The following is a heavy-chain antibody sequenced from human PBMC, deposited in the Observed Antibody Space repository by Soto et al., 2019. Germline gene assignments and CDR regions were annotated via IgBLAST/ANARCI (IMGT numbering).Heavy chain of an antibody. V-gene: IGHV3-23*01. J-gene: IGHJ4*02. CDR2: ISGSGGST. D-gene: IGHD3-9*01. Sequence: GGSLRLSCAASGFTFSSYAMSWVRQAPGKGLEWVSAISGSGGSTYYADSVKGRFTISRDNSKNTLYLQMNSLRAEDTAVYYCAKVRGLRYFDWLLFDYWGQGTLVTVS. CDR1: GFTFSSYA. CDR3: AKVRGLRYFDWLLFDY.